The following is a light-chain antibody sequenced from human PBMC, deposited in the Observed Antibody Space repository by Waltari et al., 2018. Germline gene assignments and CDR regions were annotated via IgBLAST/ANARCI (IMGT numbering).Light chain of an antibody. CDR2: GKT. CDR3: NSRDSSGNRRGWV. Sequence: SSELTQDPAVSVALGQTVRITCQGDSLRSYYASWYPQKPGQAPVLVFYGKTNRPSGIPDRFSGSSSGGTASLTITGTQAADEADYYCNSRDSSGNRRGWVFGGGTKLTVL. J-gene: IGLJ3*02. CDR1: SLRSYY. V-gene: IGLV3-19*01.